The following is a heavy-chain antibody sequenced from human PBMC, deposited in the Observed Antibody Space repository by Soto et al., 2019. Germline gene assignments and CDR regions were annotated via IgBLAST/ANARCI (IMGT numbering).Heavy chain of an antibody. V-gene: IGHV4-59*08. J-gene: IGHJ3*02. CDR3: ARLGRLNGNDAFDI. Sequence: QVQLQESGPGLVKPSETLSLTCTVSGGSISSYYWSWIRQPPGKGLEWIGYIYYSGSTNYNPSLNSRVTISVDTSKNQFSLKLSSVTAADTAVYYCARLGRLNGNDAFDIWGQGTMVTVSS. D-gene: IGHD3-16*02. CDR1: GGSISSYY. CDR2: IYYSGST.